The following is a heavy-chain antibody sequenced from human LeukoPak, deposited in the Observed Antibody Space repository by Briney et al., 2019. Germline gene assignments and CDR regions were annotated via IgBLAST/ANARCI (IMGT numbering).Heavy chain of an antibody. Sequence: SETLSLTCTVSGGSIGSRSHYWSWIRQPAGKGLEWIGRIDTSGSTNYNPSLKSRVTISVDPSENQFSLRPSSVTAADTAVYYCARVIHAWYYFDYWGQGILVTVSS. V-gene: IGHV4-61*02. J-gene: IGHJ4*02. CDR1: GGSIGSRSHY. D-gene: IGHD2-2*01. CDR2: IDTSGST. CDR3: ARVIHAWYYFDY.